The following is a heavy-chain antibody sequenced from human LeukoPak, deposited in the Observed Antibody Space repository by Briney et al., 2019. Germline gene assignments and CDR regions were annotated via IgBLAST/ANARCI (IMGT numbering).Heavy chain of an antibody. Sequence: GRSLRLSCAASGFAFSSFAMHWVRQAPGKGLEWVSLISYDGITEDYSDSVKGRFTISRDNFKNTLFLQMNSLRDEDTAVYYCARGSTGDYWGQGTLVTVSS. CDR1: GFAFSSFA. J-gene: IGHJ4*02. V-gene: IGHV3-30*04. CDR3: ARGSTGDY. CDR2: ISYDGITE.